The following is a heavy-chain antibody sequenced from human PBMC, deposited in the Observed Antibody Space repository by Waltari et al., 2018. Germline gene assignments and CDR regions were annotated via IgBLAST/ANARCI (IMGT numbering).Heavy chain of an antibody. Sequence: QVQLQESGPGLVKPSETLSLTCTVSGGSISSHYWSWIRQPPGKGLEWIGYIYYSGSTNYNPTLKSRVTISVDTSKNQFSLKLSSVTAADTAVYYCAREMVGATHPYYYYYGMDVWGQGTTVTVSS. J-gene: IGHJ6*02. CDR1: GGSISSHY. D-gene: IGHD1-26*01. CDR2: IYYSGST. V-gene: IGHV4-59*11. CDR3: AREMVGATHPYYYYYGMDV.